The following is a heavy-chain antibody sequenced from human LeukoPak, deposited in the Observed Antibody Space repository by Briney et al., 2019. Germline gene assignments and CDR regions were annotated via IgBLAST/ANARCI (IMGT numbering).Heavy chain of an antibody. CDR2: ISGSGGST. CDR3: ARGRYDFWSGYYFDY. D-gene: IGHD3-3*01. CDR1: GFTFSSYA. J-gene: IGHJ4*02. V-gene: IGHV3-23*01. Sequence: QPGGSLRLSCAASGFTFSSYAMSWVRQAPGKGLEWVSAISGSGGSTYYADSVKGRFTISRDNSKNTLYLQMNSLRAEDTAVYYCARGRYDFWSGYYFDYWGQGTLVTVS.